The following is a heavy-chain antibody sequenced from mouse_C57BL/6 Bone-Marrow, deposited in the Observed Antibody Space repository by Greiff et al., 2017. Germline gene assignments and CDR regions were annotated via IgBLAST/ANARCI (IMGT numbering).Heavy chain of an antibody. CDR3: ARDYYGSSWYFDY. CDR2: INPNNGGT. CDR1: GYTFTDYY. D-gene: IGHD1-1*01. V-gene: IGHV1-26*01. J-gene: IGHJ2*01. Sequence: VQLQQSGPELVKPGASVKISCKASGYTFTDYYMNWVKQSHGKSLEWIGDINPNNGGTSYNQKLKGKATLTVDKSSSTAYMGLRSLTSEDSAVYYSARDYYGSSWYFDYWGQGTILTVSS.